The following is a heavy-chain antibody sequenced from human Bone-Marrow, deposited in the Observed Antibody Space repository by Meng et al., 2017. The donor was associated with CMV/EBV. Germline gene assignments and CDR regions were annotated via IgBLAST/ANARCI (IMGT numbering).Heavy chain of an antibody. Sequence: SETLSLTCTVSGGSTSSYYWSWIRQPPGKGLEWIGFIYYSGSTNYNPSLKSRVTISVDTSRNQIFLDLRSVTAADTAVYYCATFRGTGVFDQCGQGTLVTVSS. V-gene: IGHV4-59*01. CDR1: GGSTSSYY. CDR2: IYYSGST. CDR3: ATFRGTGVFDQ. J-gene: IGHJ4*02. D-gene: IGHD3-16*01.